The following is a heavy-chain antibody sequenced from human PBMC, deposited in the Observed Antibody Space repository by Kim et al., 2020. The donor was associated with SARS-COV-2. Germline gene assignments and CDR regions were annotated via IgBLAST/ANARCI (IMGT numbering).Heavy chain of an antibody. Sequence: GGSLRLSCAASGFTFSRYSMNWVRQAPGKGLEWVTSISGDGRFIYYADSVKGRFTISRDNAENSLYLQMGSLRVEDTAVYYCARFGTYHNANDYSQPVWGRGTTVSVSS. V-gene: IGHV3-21*06. CDR3: ARFGTYHNANDYSQPV. CDR2: ISGDGRFI. CDR1: GFTFSRYS. J-gene: IGHJ6*02. D-gene: IGHD4-4*01.